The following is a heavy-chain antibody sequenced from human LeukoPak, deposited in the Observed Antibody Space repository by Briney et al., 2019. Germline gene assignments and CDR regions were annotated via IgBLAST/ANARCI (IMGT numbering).Heavy chain of an antibody. CDR2: SYGGTT. J-gene: IGHJ4*02. Sequence: SETLSLTCSVSGDSINNGNYYWSWIRHPAGKGLEWIGRSYGGTTIYNPSLKSRITISVDTSKDQFSLKLNSLPAATTALYSVATLGAFDSWGQGTLVTVSS. V-gene: IGHV4-61*02. D-gene: IGHD3-10*01. CDR3: ATLGAFDS. CDR1: GDSINNGNYY.